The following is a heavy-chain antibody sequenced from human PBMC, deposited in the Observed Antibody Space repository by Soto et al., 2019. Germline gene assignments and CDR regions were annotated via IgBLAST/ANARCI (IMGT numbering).Heavy chain of an antibody. CDR2: ISYDGSNK. V-gene: IGHV3-30*03. CDR3: ARESGEWANDFWSAPNHYMDV. Sequence: GGSLRLSCAASGFTFSSYGMHWVRQAPGKGLEWVAVISYDGSNKYYADSVKGRFTISRDNSKNTLYLQMNSLRAEDTAVYYCARESGEWANDFWSAPNHYMDVWGKGTTVTVSS. D-gene: IGHD3-3*01. J-gene: IGHJ6*03. CDR1: GFTFSSYG.